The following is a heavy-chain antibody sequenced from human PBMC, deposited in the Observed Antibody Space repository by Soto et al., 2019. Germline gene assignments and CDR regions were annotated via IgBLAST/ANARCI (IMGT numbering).Heavy chain of an antibody. CDR1: GGCMSSGDYY. D-gene: IGHD3-10*01. CDR3: ARLMGSYVSDI. Sequence: SESLSLTCTVSGGCMSSGDYYWSWIRQPPGKGLEWIGYIYYSGSTNYNPSLKSRVTISVDTSKNQFSLKLSSVTAADTAVYYRARLMGSYVSDIWGQGTMVTVSS. V-gene: IGHV4-30-4*01. CDR2: IYYSGST. J-gene: IGHJ3*02.